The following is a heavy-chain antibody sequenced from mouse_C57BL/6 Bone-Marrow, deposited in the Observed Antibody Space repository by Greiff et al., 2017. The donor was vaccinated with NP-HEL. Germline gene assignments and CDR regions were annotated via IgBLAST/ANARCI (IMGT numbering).Heavy chain of an antibody. D-gene: IGHD1-1*01. J-gene: IGHJ2*01. CDR1: GYAFSSYW. CDR2: IYPGDGDT. CDR3: AREGITTGNFDY. V-gene: IGHV1-80*01. Sequence: VKLVESGAELVKPGASVKISCKASGYAFSSYWMNWVKQRPGKGLEWIGQIYPGDGDTNYNGKFKGKATLTADKSSSTAYMQLSSLTSEDSAVYFCAREGITTGNFDYWGQGTTLTVSS.